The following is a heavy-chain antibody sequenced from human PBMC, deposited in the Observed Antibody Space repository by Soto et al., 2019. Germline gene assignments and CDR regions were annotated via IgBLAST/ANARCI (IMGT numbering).Heavy chain of an antibody. V-gene: IGHV1-46*01. CDR2: VNPSGGHT. D-gene: IGHD2-21*02. Sequence: QVQLVQSGAEVKKPGASVKVSCKASGDTFTDYYIHWVRQAPGQGLEWMGTVNPSGGHTTYAQHFLGRMTMTRDTSTSTLYRELTSLTSEDTAVYYCARGGHVVVVTAALDYWGQGTLGTVSS. J-gene: IGHJ4*02. CDR1: GDTFTDYY. CDR3: ARGGHVVVVTAALDY.